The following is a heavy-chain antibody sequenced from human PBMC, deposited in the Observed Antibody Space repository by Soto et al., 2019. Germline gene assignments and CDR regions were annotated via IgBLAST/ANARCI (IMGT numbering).Heavy chain of an antibody. V-gene: IGHV3-33*01. CDR3: ARDRKVRGSFDY. CDR1: GFTFSSYG. CDR2: IWYDGSNK. D-gene: IGHD3-10*01. J-gene: IGHJ4*02. Sequence: GGSLRLSCAASGFTFSSYGMHWVRQAPDKGLEWVAVIWYDGSNKYYADSVKGRFTISRDNSKNTLYLQMNSLRAEDTAVYYCARDRKVRGSFDYWGQGTLVTVSS.